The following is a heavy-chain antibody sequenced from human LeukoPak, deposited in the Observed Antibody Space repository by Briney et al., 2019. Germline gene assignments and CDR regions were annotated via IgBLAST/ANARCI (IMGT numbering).Heavy chain of an antibody. CDR1: GFTFSNYA. CDR2: ISGTGGST. J-gene: IGHJ4*02. D-gene: IGHD1-1*01. Sequence: EGSLRLSCAASGFTFSNYAMSWVRQAPGKGLEWVAGISGTGGSTHYADSVKGRFTISRDNSKNTLYLEMNSLRAEDTAVYYCASHGYPVDYWGQGSLVTVSS. V-gene: IGHV3-23*01. CDR3: ASHGYPVDY.